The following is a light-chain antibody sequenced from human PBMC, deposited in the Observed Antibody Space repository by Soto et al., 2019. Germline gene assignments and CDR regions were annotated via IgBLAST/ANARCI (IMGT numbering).Light chain of an antibody. J-gene: IGKJ1*01. V-gene: IGKV1-5*02. Sequence: DIQMTQSPPALAEYVIYRATTICRASQSISLWLAWYQQKPGKAPRLLIYDVSTLESGVPSRFSGSGSGTEFSLTIKSLEPDDFATYYCQQYNSYSWTFGQGTKVDI. CDR2: DVS. CDR3: QQYNSYSWT. CDR1: QSISLW.